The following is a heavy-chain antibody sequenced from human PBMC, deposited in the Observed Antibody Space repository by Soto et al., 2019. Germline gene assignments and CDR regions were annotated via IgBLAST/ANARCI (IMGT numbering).Heavy chain of an antibody. Sequence: ASVKVSCKASGYTFTSYGISWVRQAPGQGLEWMGWISAYNGNTNYAQKLQGRVTMTTDTSTSTAYMELRSLRSDDTAVYYCAKDSLPHQWMGPSYFDYWGQGTRVTVSA. CDR1: GYTFTSYG. J-gene: IGHJ4*02. CDR3: AKDSLPHQWMGPSYFDY. CDR2: ISAYNGNT. V-gene: IGHV1-18*04. D-gene: IGHD6-19*01.